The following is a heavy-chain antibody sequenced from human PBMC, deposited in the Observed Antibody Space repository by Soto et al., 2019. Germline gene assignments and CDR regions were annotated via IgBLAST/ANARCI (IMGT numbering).Heavy chain of an antibody. CDR2: XYXXGXT. CDR1: GGSISSYY. CDR3: ASGYGEYYYYGMDV. Sequence: PSETLSPTCTVSGGSISSYYWSWIRQPPGXGLEXIGXXYXXGXTXXXPXXXSRVTISVDTSMNQFSLKLSSVTAADTAVYYCASGYGEYYYYGMDVWGQGTTVTVSS. D-gene: IGHD4-17*01. V-gene: IGHV4-59*01. J-gene: IGHJ6*02.